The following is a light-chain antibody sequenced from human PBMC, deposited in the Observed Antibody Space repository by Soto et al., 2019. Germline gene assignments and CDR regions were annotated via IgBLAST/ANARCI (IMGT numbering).Light chain of an antibody. CDR1: QSVSTN. CDR2: DAS. V-gene: IGKV3-11*01. CDR3: QQRSNWPPV. J-gene: IGKJ4*01. Sequence: IVMTQSQATLSVSPGERANLSWRASQSVSTNLAWYQQKPGQAPRLLIYDASNRATGIPARFSGSGYGTDVNLTISSLETEDFAVYYCQQRSNWPPVFGGGTKVDIK.